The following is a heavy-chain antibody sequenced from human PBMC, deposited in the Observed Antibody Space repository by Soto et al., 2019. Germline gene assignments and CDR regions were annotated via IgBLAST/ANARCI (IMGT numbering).Heavy chain of an antibody. CDR2: ISAYNGNT. CDR3: ARSGRYCSGGSCYDWFDP. CDR1: GYTFTSYG. J-gene: IGHJ5*02. V-gene: IGHV1-18*01. D-gene: IGHD2-15*01. Sequence: QVQLVQSGAEVKKPGASVKVSCKASGYTFTSYGISWVRQAPGQGLEWMGWISAYNGNTNYAQKLQGRVTMTTDTSTSTAYTELRSLRSDDTAVYYCARSGRYCSGGSCYDWFDPWGQGTLVTVSS.